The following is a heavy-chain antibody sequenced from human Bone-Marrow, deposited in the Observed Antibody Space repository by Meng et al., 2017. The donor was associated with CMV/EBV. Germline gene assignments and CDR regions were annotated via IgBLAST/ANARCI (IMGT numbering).Heavy chain of an antibody. D-gene: IGHD1-7*01. J-gene: IGHJ6*02. CDR1: GFTFSNAW. CDR2: IKSKTDGGTT. CDR3: TTDLQISGTTGYYGMDV. V-gene: IGHV3-15*01. Sequence: ETLSLTCAASGFTFSNAWMSWVRQAPGKGLEWVGRIKSKTDGGTTDYAAPVKGRFTISRDDSKNTLYLQMNSLKTEDTAVYYCTTDLQISGTTGYYGMDVWGQGTTVTVSS.